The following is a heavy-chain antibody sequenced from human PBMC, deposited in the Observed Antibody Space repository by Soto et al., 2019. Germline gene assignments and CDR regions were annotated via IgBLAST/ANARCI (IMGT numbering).Heavy chain of an antibody. Sequence: HPGGSLRLSCAASGLTFSSYAMSWVRQAPGKGLEWVSAISGSGGSTYYADSVKGRFTISRDNSKNTLYLQMNSLRAEDTAVYYCANGWDYGDYYYYYGMDGWGQGTTVTVSS. CDR3: ANGWDYGDYYYYYGMDG. CDR2: ISGSGGST. D-gene: IGHD4-17*01. V-gene: IGHV3-23*01. CDR1: GLTFSSYA. J-gene: IGHJ6*02.